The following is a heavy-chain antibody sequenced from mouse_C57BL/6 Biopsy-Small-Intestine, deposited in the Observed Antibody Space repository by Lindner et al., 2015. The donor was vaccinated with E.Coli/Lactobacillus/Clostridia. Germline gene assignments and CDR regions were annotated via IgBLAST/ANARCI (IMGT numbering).Heavy chain of an antibody. D-gene: IGHD2-3*01. CDR3: ARVYDGYSWYFDV. V-gene: IGHV1-61*01. J-gene: IGHJ1*01. CDR2: IDPFDSET. Sequence: VQLQESGAEMVRPGASVKLSCKASGYTFTSYWMYWVKQRPGQGLEWIGKIDPFDSETHYNQKFKDKATLTVDKSSSTAYMQLNSLTSEDSAVYYCARVYDGYSWYFDVWGAGTTVTVSS. CDR1: GYTFTSYW.